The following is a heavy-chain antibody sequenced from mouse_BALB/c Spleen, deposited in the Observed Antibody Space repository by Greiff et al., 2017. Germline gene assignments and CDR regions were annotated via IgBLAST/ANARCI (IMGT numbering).Heavy chain of an antibody. D-gene: IGHD2-14*01. V-gene: IGHV3-2*02. CDR1: GYSITSDYA. Sequence: ESGPGLVKPSQSLSLTCTVTGYSITSDYAWNWIRQFPGNKLEWMGYISYSGSTSYNPSLKSRISITRDTSKNQFFLQLNSVTTEDTATYYCAYRYDVWFAYWGQGTLVTVAA. CDR2: ISYSGST. J-gene: IGHJ3*01. CDR3: AYRYDVWFAY.